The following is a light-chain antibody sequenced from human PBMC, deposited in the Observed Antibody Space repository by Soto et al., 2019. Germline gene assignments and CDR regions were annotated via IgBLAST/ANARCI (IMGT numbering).Light chain of an antibody. V-gene: IGKV3-11*01. CDR2: DAS. J-gene: IGKJ5*01. Sequence: ETVLTQSPATLSLSPGERATLSCRASQSVSSYLAWYQQKPGQAPRLLIYDASKRATGIPARFSGSGSGTDYTLTISSLEPEDFAVYYCQQRSNWPPAFGQGTRLEVK. CDR1: QSVSSY. CDR3: QQRSNWPPA.